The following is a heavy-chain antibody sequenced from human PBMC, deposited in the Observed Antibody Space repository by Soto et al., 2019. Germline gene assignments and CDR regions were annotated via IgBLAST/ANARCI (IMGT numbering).Heavy chain of an antibody. V-gene: IGHV1-69*12. J-gene: IGHJ3*02. D-gene: IGHD3-22*01. CDR3: AREPQYYYDSSGRDDAFDI. CDR2: IIPIFGTA. CDR1: GGTFSSYA. Sequence: QVQLVQSGAEVKKPGSSVKVSCKASGGTFSSYAISWVRQAPGQGLEWMGGIIPIFGTANYAQKFQGRVTITADESTSTAYMELSSLRSEDTAVYYCAREPQYYYDSSGRDDAFDIWGQGTMVTVSS.